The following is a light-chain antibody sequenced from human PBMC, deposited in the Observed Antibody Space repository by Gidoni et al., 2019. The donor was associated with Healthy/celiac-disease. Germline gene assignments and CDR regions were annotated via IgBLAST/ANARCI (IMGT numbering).Light chain of an antibody. Sequence: EIVLTQSPATLSLSPGERATLSCRASQSVSSYLAWYQQKPGKAPRLLIYDASNRATGIPARFSGSGSGTDFTLTISSLEPEDFAVYYCQQRSNWPPDFTFGPGTRVDIK. V-gene: IGKV3-11*01. CDR1: QSVSSY. CDR3: QQRSNWPPDFT. J-gene: IGKJ3*01. CDR2: DAS.